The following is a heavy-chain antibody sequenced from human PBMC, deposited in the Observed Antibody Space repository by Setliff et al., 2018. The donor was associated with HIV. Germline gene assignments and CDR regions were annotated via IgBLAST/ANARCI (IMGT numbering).Heavy chain of an antibody. CDR3: ARVSRSGWFFDW. J-gene: IGHJ4*02. D-gene: IGHD6-19*01. Sequence: ASVKVSCKASGYNFSSNGISWVRQAPGQGLEWMGWISSYNANTKYAQKVQDRVTMTKDTSTSTAYMELRSLRSDDTAVYYCARVSRSGWFFDWWGQGSLVTVSS. V-gene: IGHV1-18*01. CDR1: GYNFSSNG. CDR2: ISSYNANT.